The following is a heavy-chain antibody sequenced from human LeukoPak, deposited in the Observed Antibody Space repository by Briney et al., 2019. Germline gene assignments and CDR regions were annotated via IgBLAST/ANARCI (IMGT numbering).Heavy chain of an antibody. J-gene: IGHJ6*02. CDR2: ISSSSSYI. Sequence: PGGSLRLSCAASGFTFSSYSMNWVRQAPGKGLEWVSSISSSSSYIYYADSVKGRFTISRDNAKNSLYLQMNSLRAEDTAVYYCAREYNWNDGDYYYGMDVWAKGPRSPSP. D-gene: IGHD1-1*01. V-gene: IGHV3-21*01. CDR3: AREYNWNDGDYYYGMDV. CDR1: GFTFSSYS.